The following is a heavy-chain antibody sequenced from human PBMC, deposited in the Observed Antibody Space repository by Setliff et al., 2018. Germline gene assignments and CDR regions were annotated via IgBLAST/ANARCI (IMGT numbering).Heavy chain of an antibody. CDR1: GFTFSSYS. Sequence: PGGSLRLSCAASGFTFSSYSLNWVRQAPGKGLEWVSSISYNSVYIYHADSMKGRFTISRDNAKNSVYLQMNSLEAEDTAVYYCTRAGTGGYKSGFDYWGQGTLVTVSS. D-gene: IGHD5-12*01. CDR3: TRAGTGGYKSGFDY. CDR2: ISYNSVYI. V-gene: IGHV3-21*06. J-gene: IGHJ4*02.